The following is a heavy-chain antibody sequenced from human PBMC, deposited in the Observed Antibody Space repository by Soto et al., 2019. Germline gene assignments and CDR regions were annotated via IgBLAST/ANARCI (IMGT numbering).Heavy chain of an antibody. Sequence: SGPTPGNPTQTLTLTCTLSGFSLSTSREGVGWIRQPPGKALEGLALIYWDDDKRYSPSLKSRLTITKDTSKNEVVLTMTNMDPVDTATYYCAYRRGYCSGGSCYSIWFDPWGQGTLVTVS. CDR2: IYWDDDK. CDR3: AYRRGYCSGGSCYSIWFDP. CDR1: GFSLSTSREG. J-gene: IGHJ5*02. V-gene: IGHV2-5*02. D-gene: IGHD2-15*01.